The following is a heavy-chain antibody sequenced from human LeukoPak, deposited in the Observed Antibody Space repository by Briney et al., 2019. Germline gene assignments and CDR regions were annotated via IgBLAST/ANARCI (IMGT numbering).Heavy chain of an antibody. Sequence: PSETLSLTCTVSGGSINSVSYYWNWIRQPAGKGPEWIGRIYTSGSTNYNPSLKSRVTMSVDTSKNQFSLKLSSVTAADTAVYYCARESFNRNYYDSSGYCFDYWGQGTLVTVPS. CDR3: ARESFNRNYYDSSGYCFDY. J-gene: IGHJ4*02. D-gene: IGHD3-22*01. CDR1: GGSINSVSYY. CDR2: IYTSGST. V-gene: IGHV4-61*02.